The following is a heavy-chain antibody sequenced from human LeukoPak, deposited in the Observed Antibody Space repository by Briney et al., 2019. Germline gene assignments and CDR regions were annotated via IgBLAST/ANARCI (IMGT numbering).Heavy chain of an antibody. Sequence: SQTLSLTCTVSGGSISRGDYYWSWIRQPPGKGLEWIGYIYYSGSSNYNPSLKSRVTISVDTSKNQFSLKLSSVTAADTAVYYCARTMIVVARQYYFDYWGQGTLVTVSS. D-gene: IGHD3-22*01. CDR1: GGSISRGDYY. J-gene: IGHJ4*02. CDR2: IYYSGSS. V-gene: IGHV4-30-4*01. CDR3: ARTMIVVARQYYFDY.